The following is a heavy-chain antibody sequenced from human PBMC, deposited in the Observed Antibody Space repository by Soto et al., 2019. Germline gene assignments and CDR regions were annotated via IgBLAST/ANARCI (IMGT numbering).Heavy chain of an antibody. D-gene: IGHD3-3*01. Sequence: GASVKVSCKASGYTFTSYAMHWVRQAPGQRLEWMGWINAGNGNTKYSQKFQGRVTITRDTSASTAYMELSSLRSEDTTVYYCAREGEYYYVWSGYTPDAFDIWGQGTMVTVS. V-gene: IGHV1-3*01. CDR1: GYTFTSYA. CDR3: AREGEYYYVWSGYTPDAFDI. J-gene: IGHJ3*02. CDR2: INAGNGNT.